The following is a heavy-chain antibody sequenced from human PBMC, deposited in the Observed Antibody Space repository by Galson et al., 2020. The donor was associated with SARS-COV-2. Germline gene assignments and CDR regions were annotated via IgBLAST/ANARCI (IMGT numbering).Heavy chain of an antibody. CDR1: GTSISSGSYS. CDR2: ISHSGGT. D-gene: IGHD4-17*01. Sequence: TLSPTCAVSGTSISSGSYSWNWIRQPPGKGLEWIGYISHSGGTYYNPSLKRRVTISGDRSKNQFSLRLSSVTAADTAVYYCARLHYGEYAPEAFDIWGPGTRVTVAS. CDR3: ARLHYGEYAPEAFDI. J-gene: IGHJ3*02. V-gene: IGHV4-30-2*01.